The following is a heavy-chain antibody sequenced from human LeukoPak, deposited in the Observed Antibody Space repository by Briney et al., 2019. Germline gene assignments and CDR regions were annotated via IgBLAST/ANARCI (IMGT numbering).Heavy chain of an antibody. D-gene: IGHD3-9*01. CDR2: ISGSGGST. CDR1: GFTFSSYA. Sequence: GGSLRLSCVASGFTFSSYAMMWVRQAPGKGLEWVSVISGSGGSTYHADSVKGRFSISRDNSRNTLSLQLNSLRAEDTAVYYCAKTSSRILTGHIDYWGQGTLVTVSS. V-gene: IGHV3-23*01. CDR3: AKTSSRILTGHIDY. J-gene: IGHJ4*02.